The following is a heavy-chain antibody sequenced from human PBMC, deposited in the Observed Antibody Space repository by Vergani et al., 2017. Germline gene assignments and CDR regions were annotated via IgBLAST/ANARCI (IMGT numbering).Heavy chain of an antibody. CDR2: IIPIFGTA. J-gene: IGHJ4*02. CDR3: ARGNLAGPTTWFDY. CDR1: GGTFSSYA. Sequence: QVQLVQSGAEVKKPGSSVKVSCKASGGTFSSYAISWVRQAPGQGLEWMGGIIPIFGTANYAQKFQGKVPITADESTSTAYLELSRLGSEDTAVYYCARGNLAGPTTWFDYWGQGTLVTVSS. V-gene: IGHV1-69*01. D-gene: IGHD1-1*01.